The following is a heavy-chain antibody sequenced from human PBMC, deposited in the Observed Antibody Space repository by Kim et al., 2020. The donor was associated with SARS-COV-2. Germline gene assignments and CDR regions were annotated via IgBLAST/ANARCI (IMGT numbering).Heavy chain of an antibody. J-gene: IGHJ4*02. CDR2: T. CDR3: ARVWELSYDY. D-gene: IGHD1-26*01. V-gene: IGHV3-66*01. Sequence: TEYADSVKGRFTISRDNSKSTMFLEMNSLRAEDTALYYCARVWELSYDYWGQGTLVAVSS.